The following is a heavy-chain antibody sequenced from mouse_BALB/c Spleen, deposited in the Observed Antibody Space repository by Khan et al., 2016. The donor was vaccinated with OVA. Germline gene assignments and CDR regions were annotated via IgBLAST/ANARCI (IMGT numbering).Heavy chain of an antibody. J-gene: IGHJ1*01. V-gene: IGHV9-1*02. CDR3: ARGASYWYFDV. Sequence: QIQLVQSGPELKKPGETVKISCKASGYTFTNYGMNWVKQAPGKGLKWMGWINTYTGEPTYADDFKGRFAFSLETSASTAYLQINNLKNEDMATXCCARGASYWYFDVWGAGTTVTVSS. CDR2: INTYTGEP. CDR1: GYTFTNYG.